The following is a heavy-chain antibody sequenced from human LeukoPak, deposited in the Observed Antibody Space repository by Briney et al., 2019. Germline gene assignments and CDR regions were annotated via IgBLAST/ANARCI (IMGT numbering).Heavy chain of an antibody. D-gene: IGHD3-22*01. J-gene: IGHJ1*01. CDR1: GFTFSSYE. CDR3: AKQRGYYDSNFQH. V-gene: IGHV3-48*03. CDR2: ISSSGSTI. Sequence: GGSLRLSCAASGFTFSSYEMNWVRQAPGKGLEWVPYISSSGSTIYYADSVKGRFTISRDNAKNSLYLQMNSLRAEDTAVYYCAKQRGYYDSNFQHWGQGTLVTVSS.